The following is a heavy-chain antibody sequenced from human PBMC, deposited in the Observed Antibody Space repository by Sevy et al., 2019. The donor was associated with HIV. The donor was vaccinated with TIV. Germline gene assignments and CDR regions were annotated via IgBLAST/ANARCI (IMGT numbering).Heavy chain of an antibody. CDR1: GFTFSVYT. V-gene: IGHV3-23*01. Sequence: GGSLRLSCTASGFTFSVYTMTWVRQAPGKGLEWVSTICFGGGTIHYADSVMGRFTISRDNPKNTLYLQMNSLRVDDTAVYYWVREGCTQPHDYWGQGTLVTVSS. J-gene: IGHJ4*02. CDR2: ICFGGGTI. D-gene: IGHD2-8*01. CDR3: VREGCTQPHDY.